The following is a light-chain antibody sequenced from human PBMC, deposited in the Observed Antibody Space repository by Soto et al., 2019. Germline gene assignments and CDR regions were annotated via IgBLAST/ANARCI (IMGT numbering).Light chain of an antibody. Sequence: EIVLTQSPGTLSLSPGERATLSCRASQSVSSSYLAGYQQKPGQAPRLLMYGASSRAKGIPDRFSGSGSGTEFTLTIRRREPEDFAVYFCQQHGKSPYTFGQGTKLEIK. V-gene: IGKV3-20*01. CDR3: QQHGKSPYT. CDR1: QSVSSSY. CDR2: GAS. J-gene: IGKJ2*01.